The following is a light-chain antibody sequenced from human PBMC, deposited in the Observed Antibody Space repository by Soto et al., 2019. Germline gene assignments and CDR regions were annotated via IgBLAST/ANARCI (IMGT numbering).Light chain of an antibody. CDR1: QSVSSSY. CDR2: GAS. V-gene: IGKV3-20*01. CDR3: QQYSPSSRIT. J-gene: IGKJ5*01. Sequence: EIVLTQSPGTLSLSPGERATLSCRASQSVSSSYLAWYQQKPGQAPRLLIYGASSRATGIPDRFSGSGSGTNFTLTISRLETEEFAVYYCQQYSPSSRITFGQGTRLEIK.